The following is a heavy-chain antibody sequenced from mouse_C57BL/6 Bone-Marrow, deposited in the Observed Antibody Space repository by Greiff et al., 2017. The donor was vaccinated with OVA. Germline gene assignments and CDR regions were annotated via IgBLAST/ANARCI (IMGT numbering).Heavy chain of an antibody. CDR2: ISSGGDYI. V-gene: IGHV5-9-1*02. CDR3: TRDGYYKRYAMDY. CDR1: GFTFSSYA. Sequence: EVKLVESGEGLVKPGGSLKLSCAASGFTFSSYAMSWVRQTPEKRLEWVAYISSGGDYIYYADTVKGRFTISRDNARNTLYLQMSSLKSEDTAMYYCTRDGYYKRYAMDYWGQGTSVTVSS. J-gene: IGHJ4*01. D-gene: IGHD2-3*01.